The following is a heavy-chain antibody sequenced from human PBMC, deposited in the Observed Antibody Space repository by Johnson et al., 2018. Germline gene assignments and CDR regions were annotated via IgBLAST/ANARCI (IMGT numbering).Heavy chain of an antibody. Sequence: VQLVESGGGLVKPGGSLRLSCAASGFTFSSYSMNWVRQAPGKGLEWVSSTSSSSSYIYYADSVKGRFTIPRDNAKNSLYLQMNSLGAEDTAVYYCARSQAVQHWGQGTLVTVSS. V-gene: IGHV3-21*01. CDR1: GFTFSSYS. CDR2: TSSSSSYI. CDR3: ARSQAVQH. J-gene: IGHJ1*01.